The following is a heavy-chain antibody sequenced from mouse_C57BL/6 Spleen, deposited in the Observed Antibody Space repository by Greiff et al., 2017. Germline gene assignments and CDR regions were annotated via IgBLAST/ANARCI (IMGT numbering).Heavy chain of an antibody. Sequence: EVPLQQSGPELVKPGASVKISCKASGYSFTGYYMNWVKQSPEKSLEWIGESNPSTGGTTYNQKFKAKATLTVDNSSSTASMQLKSLTSEDSAVYFCARGSSGGYAMDYWGQGTSVTVSS. CDR1: GYSFTGYY. CDR3: ARGSSGGYAMDY. V-gene: IGHV1-42*01. J-gene: IGHJ4*01. CDR2: SNPSTGGT. D-gene: IGHD3-2*02.